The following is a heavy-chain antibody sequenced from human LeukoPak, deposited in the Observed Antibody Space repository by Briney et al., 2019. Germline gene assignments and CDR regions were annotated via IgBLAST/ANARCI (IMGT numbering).Heavy chain of an antibody. D-gene: IGHD1-26*01. CDR3: TRAGGSYFNWFDP. CDR2: IRSKAYGGTT. Sequence: GGSLRLSCTASGFTFGDYAMSWFRQAPGKGLEWVGFIRSKAYGGTTEYAASVKGRITISRDDSKSIAYLQMNSLKTEDTAVYYCTRAGGSYFNWFDPWGQGTLVTVSS. CDR1: GFTFGDYA. V-gene: IGHV3-49*03. J-gene: IGHJ5*02.